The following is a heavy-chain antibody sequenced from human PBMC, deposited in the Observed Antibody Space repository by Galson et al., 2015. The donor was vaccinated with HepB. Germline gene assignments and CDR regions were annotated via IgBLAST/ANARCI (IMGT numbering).Heavy chain of an antibody. V-gene: IGHV3-23*01. CDR2: ITPSGDNT. Sequence: SLRLSCAASGFTFSYYAMAWVRQAPGKGLEWISAITPSGDNTYSADSMKGRFSISRDNSQNTLFLQMNSLRADDTATYFCAKVFPEKTDGWYRQALYYFDSWGQGTRVTVSS. CDR1: GFTFSYYA. D-gene: IGHD6-19*01. CDR3: AKVFPEKTDGWYRQALYYFDS. J-gene: IGHJ4*02.